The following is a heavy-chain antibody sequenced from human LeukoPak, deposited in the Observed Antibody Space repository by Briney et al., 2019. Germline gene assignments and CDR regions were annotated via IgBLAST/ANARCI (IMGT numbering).Heavy chain of an antibody. CDR3: ARDPQRWQQLPHYWYLDL. CDR2: ISYDGSNT. Sequence: GGSLRLSCAASGFTFSSYGIHWARQAPGKGLEWVAVISYDGSNTLYTDSVKGRFTVSRDDSKNTVYLQMNSLRGDDTAVYHCARDPQRWQQLPHYWYLDLWGRGTLVTVSS. V-gene: IGHV3-30*06. D-gene: IGHD5-24*01. CDR1: GFTFSSYG. J-gene: IGHJ2*01.